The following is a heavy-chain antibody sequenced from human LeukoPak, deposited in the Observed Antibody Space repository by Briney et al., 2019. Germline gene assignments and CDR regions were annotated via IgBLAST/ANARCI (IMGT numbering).Heavy chain of an antibody. D-gene: IGHD4-23*01. Sequence: PGGSLRPSCAASGFTFSNYAMHWVRQAPGKGLEWVAVISSDGNKIYYADSVKGRFTISRDNSKNTLYLEMNSLRPEDTALYYCARGAHRRDDYGGFFDYWGQGTLVTVSS. CDR1: GFTFSNYA. V-gene: IGHV3-30*04. J-gene: IGHJ4*02. CDR2: ISSDGNKI. CDR3: ARGAHRRDDYGGFFDY.